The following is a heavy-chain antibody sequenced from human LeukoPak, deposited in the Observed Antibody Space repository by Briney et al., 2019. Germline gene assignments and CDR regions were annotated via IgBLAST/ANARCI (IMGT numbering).Heavy chain of an antibody. CDR2: ISSSGTTI. CDR1: GFTFGDYY. CDR3: AREGSSGWYEDAFDL. Sequence: GGSLRLSCAASGFTFGDYYMNWIRQAPGKGLEWVSYISSSGTTIYYADSVKGRFTISRDNAKNSLCLQMNSLRADDTAVYYCAREGSSGWYEDAFDLWGQGTMVTVSS. J-gene: IGHJ3*01. V-gene: IGHV3-11*01. D-gene: IGHD6-13*01.